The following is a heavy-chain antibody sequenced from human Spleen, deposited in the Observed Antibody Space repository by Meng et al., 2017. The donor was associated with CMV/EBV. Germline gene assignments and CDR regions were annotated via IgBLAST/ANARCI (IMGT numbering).Heavy chain of an antibody. J-gene: IGHJ1*01. CDR1: SFRCYA. D-gene: IGHD3-16*01. CDR3: ARGPKVTFGGVIILPLEY. V-gene: IGHV1-69*05. Sequence: SFRCYAVSWVRQARGKGREWMGGCIPVVDTPECAQSFQGRVTITTDESTSTAYMDLSSFRSEDTAGYFCARGPKVTFGGVIILPLEYWGQGTLVTVSS. CDR2: CIPVVDTP.